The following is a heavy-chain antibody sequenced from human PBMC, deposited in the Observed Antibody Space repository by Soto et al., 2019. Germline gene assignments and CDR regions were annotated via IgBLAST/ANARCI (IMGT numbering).Heavy chain of an antibody. CDR2: IYYSGST. CDR3: AREQWLPTGGPYDAFDI. V-gene: IGHV4-59*12. J-gene: IGHJ3*02. Sequence: QVQLQESGPGLVKPSETLSLTCTVSGGSISSYYWSWIRQPPGKGLEWIGYIYYSGSTNYNPSLKSRVTISEDTSKNQFSLKLSSVTAADTAVYYCAREQWLPTGGPYDAFDIWGQGTMVTVSS. CDR1: GGSISSYY. D-gene: IGHD6-19*01.